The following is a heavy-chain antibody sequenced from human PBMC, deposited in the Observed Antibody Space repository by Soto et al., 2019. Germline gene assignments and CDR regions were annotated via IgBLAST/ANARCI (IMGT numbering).Heavy chain of an antibody. CDR2: IKQDGSEK. Sequence: GGSLRLSCAASGFTFSSYWMSWVRQAPGKGLEWVANIKQDGSEKYYVDSVKGRFTISRDNAKNSLYLQMESLRAEDTAVYYCAREVRKQQLDPPYYYYYYGMDVWGQGTTVTVSS. D-gene: IGHD6-13*01. CDR3: AREVRKQQLDPPYYYYYYGMDV. V-gene: IGHV3-7*05. CDR1: GFTFSSYW. J-gene: IGHJ6*02.